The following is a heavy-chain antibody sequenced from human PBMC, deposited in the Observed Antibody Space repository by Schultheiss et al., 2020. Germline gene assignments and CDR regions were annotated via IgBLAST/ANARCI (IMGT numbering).Heavy chain of an antibody. V-gene: IGHV4-31*03. J-gene: IGHJ4*02. CDR1: GGSISSGGYY. Sequence: SQTLSLTCTVSGGSISSGGYYWSWIRQLPGKGLEWIGYIYYSGSTYYNLSLKSRVTISVDTSKNQFSLKLRSVTAADTAVYYCAGDREGYCSGGSCFHFDYWGQGTLVTGSS. CDR3: AGDREGYCSGGSCFHFDY. D-gene: IGHD2-15*01. CDR2: IYYSGST.